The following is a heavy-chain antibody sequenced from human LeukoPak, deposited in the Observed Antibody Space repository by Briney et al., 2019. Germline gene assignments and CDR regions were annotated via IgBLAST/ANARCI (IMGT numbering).Heavy chain of an antibody. V-gene: IGHV3-7*01. CDR3: ATYTHWVAGDV. D-gene: IGHD3-16*01. J-gene: IGHJ6*02. CDR1: GLTFSDSW. Sequence: PGGSLRLSCAAAGLTFSDSWMSWVRQAPGKGLEWVANMNQDGGEKDYVDSVKGRFTISRDNARNLLYLQMSSLRAEDTAVYYCATYTHWVAGDVWGQGTTVTVSS. CDR2: MNQDGGEK.